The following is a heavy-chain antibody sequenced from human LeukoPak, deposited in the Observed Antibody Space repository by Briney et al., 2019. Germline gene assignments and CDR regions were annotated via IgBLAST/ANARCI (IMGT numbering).Heavy chain of an antibody. Sequence: PPETLSLTCTVSGGSMSSDYWSWIRQPAGKGLEWIGRIYSSGSVTYNPSLKSRVTMSVDTSKNQFSLKLSSVTAADTAVYYCARVGSTVRMAAAGNDAFDIWGQGTMVTVSS. D-gene: IGHD6-13*01. J-gene: IGHJ3*02. V-gene: IGHV4-4*07. CDR3: ARVGSTVRMAAAGNDAFDI. CDR2: IYSSGSV. CDR1: GGSMSSDY.